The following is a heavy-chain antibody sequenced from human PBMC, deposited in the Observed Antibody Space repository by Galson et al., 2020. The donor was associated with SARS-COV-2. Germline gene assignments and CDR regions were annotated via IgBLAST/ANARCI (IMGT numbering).Heavy chain of an antibody. CDR2: IYYSGST. Sequence: SETLSLTCTVSGGSISSGGYYWSWIRQHPGKGLEWIGYIYYSGSTYYNPSLKSRVTISVDTSKNQFSLKLSSVTAADTAVYYCATTIVVVPAASGVGGSYYHYGMDVWGQGTTVTVSS. CDR3: ATTIVVVPAASGVGGSYYHYGMDV. D-gene: IGHD2-2*01. CDR1: GGSISSGGYY. J-gene: IGHJ6*02. V-gene: IGHV4-31*03.